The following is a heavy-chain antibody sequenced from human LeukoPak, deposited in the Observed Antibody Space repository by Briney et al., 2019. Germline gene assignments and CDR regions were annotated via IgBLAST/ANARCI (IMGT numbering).Heavy chain of an antibody. D-gene: IGHD1-1*01. CDR2: ISYDGSNK. J-gene: IGHJ5*02. CDR1: GLTLSNVW. V-gene: IGHV3-30*18. CDR3: AKDGRKTGTTGWFDP. Sequence: PGGSLRLSCVVSGLTLSNVWMNWVRQAPGKGLEWVAVISYDGSNKYYADSVKGRFTISRDNSKNTLYLQMNSLRAEDTAVYYCAKDGRKTGTTGWFDPWGQGTLVTVSS.